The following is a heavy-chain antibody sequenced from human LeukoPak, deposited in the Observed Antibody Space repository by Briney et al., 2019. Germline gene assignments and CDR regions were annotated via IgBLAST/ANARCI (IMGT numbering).Heavy chain of an antibody. D-gene: IGHD3-10*01. CDR3: ARFGGSGSYHHFDY. Sequence: SETLSLTCAVYGGSFSGYYWSWIRQPPGKGLEWIGEINHSGSTNYNPSLKSRVTISVDTSKNQFSLKLSSVTAADTAVYYCARFGGSGSYHHFDYWGQGTLVTVSS. J-gene: IGHJ4*02. CDR1: GGSFSGYY. CDR2: INHSGST. V-gene: IGHV4-34*01.